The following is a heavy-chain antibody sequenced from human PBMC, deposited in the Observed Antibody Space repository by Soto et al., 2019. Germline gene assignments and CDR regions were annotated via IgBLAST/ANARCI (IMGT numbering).Heavy chain of an antibody. J-gene: IGHJ4*02. CDR2: IYYSGST. V-gene: IGHV4-39*01. Sequence: SETLSLTCTVSGGSISSSSYYWGWIRQPPGKGLEWIGSIYYSGSTYYNPSLKSRVTISVDTSKNQFSLKLSSVTAADTAVYYCARHENSYGFPPFDYWGQGTLVTVSS. CDR3: ARHENSYGFPPFDY. CDR1: GGSISSSSYY. D-gene: IGHD5-18*01.